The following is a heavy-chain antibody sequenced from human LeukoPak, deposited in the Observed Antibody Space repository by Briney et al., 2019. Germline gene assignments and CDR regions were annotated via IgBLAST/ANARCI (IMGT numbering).Heavy chain of an antibody. V-gene: IGHV4-61*02. J-gene: IGHJ3*02. CDR3: ARERDDDPFDI. CDR2: IYTSGST. D-gene: IGHD1-1*01. Sequence: SETLSLTCTVSGGSISSGSYYWSWIRQPAGKGLEWIGRIYTSGSTNYNPSLKSRVTMSVDTSKNQFSLKLSSVTAADTAVYFCARERDDDPFDIWGQGTLVIVSS. CDR1: GGSISSGSYY.